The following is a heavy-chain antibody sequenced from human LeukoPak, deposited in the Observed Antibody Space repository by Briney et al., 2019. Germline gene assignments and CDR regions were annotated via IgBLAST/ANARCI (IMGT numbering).Heavy chain of an antibody. V-gene: IGHV4-38-2*02. J-gene: IGHJ5*02. CDR3: ARDFYGSGSWNWFDP. D-gene: IGHD3-10*01. Sequence: SETLSLTCTVSGHSISSGYYWGWIRQPPGKGLEWIGSIYHSGSTYYNPSLKSRVTISVDTSKNQFSLKLSSVTAADTAVYYCARDFYGSGSWNWFDPWGQGTPVTVSS. CDR1: GHSISSGYY. CDR2: IYHSGST.